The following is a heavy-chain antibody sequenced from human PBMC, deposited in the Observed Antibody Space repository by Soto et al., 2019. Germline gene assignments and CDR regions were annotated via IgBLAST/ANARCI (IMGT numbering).Heavy chain of an antibody. D-gene: IGHD2-2*01. J-gene: IGHJ4*02. V-gene: IGHV4-31*03. Sequence: PSETLSLTCTVSGGCISSGGYYWSWIRQHPGKGLEWIGYIYYSGSTYYNPSLKSRVTISVDTSKNQFSLKLSSVTAADTAVYYCARVEDQLPVDYWGQGTLVTVSS. CDR1: GGCISSGGYY. CDR2: IYYSGST. CDR3: ARVEDQLPVDY.